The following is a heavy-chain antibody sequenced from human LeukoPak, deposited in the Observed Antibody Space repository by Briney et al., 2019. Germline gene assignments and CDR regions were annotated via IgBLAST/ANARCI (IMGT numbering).Heavy chain of an antibody. CDR1: GYTFTSYD. CDR2: MNPNSGNT. V-gene: IGHV1-8*03. D-gene: IGHD3-9*01. CDR3: ARGSTLRYFDWLLYRGGNWFDP. Sequence: ASVKVSCKASGYTFTSYDINWVRQATGQGLEWMGWMNPNSGNTGYAQKFQGRVTITRNTSTSTAYMELSSLRSEDTAVYYCARGSTLRYFDWLLYRGGNWFDPWGQGTLVTVSS. J-gene: IGHJ5*02.